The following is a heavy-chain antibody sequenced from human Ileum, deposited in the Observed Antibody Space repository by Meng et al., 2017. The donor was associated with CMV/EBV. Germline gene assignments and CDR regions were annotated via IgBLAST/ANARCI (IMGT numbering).Heavy chain of an antibody. CDR3: AIDPSGYYYKF. CDR2: INAGNGNT. D-gene: IGHD3-22*01. J-gene: IGHJ4*02. Sequence: SCKASGYTFTSYAMHWVRQAPGQRLEWMGWINAGNGNTKNSQKFQDRVTFTRDTSASTAYMELSGLRSEDTAVYYCAIDPSGYYYKFWGQGTLVTVSS. CDR1: GYTFTSYA. V-gene: IGHV1-3*01.